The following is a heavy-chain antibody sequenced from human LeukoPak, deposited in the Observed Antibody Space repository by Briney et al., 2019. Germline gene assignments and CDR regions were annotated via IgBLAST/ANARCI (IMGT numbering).Heavy chain of an antibody. J-gene: IGHJ4*02. Sequence: GGSLRLSCAASGFTFSSYSMNWVRQAPGKGLERVSSISSSSSYIYYADSVKGRFTISRDNAKNSLYLQMNSLRAEDTAVYYCARDRVTMVRGVIIGRDYWGQGTLVTVSS. V-gene: IGHV3-21*01. CDR1: GFTFSSYS. CDR2: ISSSSSYI. CDR3: ARDRVTMVRGVIIGRDY. D-gene: IGHD3-10*01.